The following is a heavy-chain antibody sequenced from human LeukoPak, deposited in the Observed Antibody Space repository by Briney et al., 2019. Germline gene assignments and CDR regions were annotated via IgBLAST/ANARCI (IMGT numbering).Heavy chain of an antibody. Sequence: ASVKVSCKVSGYTLPEISMHWVRQAPGKGLVWMGGFDPEDGETIYAQKFQGRVTMTEDTSTDTAYLELSNLRSEDTAVYYCATGQSTVAYYFDYWGQGTLVTVSS. J-gene: IGHJ4*02. D-gene: IGHD4-23*01. CDR1: GYTLPEIS. CDR3: ATGQSTVAYYFDY. V-gene: IGHV1-24*01. CDR2: FDPEDGET.